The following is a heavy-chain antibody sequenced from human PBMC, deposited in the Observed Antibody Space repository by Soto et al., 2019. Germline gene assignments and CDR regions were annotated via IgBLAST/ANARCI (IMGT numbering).Heavy chain of an antibody. Sequence: GGSLRLSCAASGFTFSSYAMSWVRQAPGKGLEWVSAISGSGGSTYYADSVKGRFTISRDNSKNTLYLQMNSLRAEDTAVYYCAKGYCSGGSCYVFDYWGQGTLVTVSS. D-gene: IGHD2-15*01. J-gene: IGHJ4*02. CDR1: GFTFSSYA. V-gene: IGHV3-23*01. CDR3: AKGYCSGGSCYVFDY. CDR2: ISGSGGST.